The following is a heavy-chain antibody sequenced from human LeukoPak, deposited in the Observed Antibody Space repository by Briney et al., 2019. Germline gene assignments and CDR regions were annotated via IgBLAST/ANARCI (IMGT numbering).Heavy chain of an antibody. D-gene: IGHD3-10*01. V-gene: IGHV3-48*04. J-gene: IGHJ4*02. CDR3: AGRPYYYGSGRSGPVDY. Sequence: GGSLRLSCAASGFTFSSYAMSWVRQAPGKGLEWVSYISSSGSTIYYADSVKGRFTISRDNAKNSLYLQMNSLRAEDTAVYYCAGRPYYYGSGRSGPVDYWGQGTLVTVSS. CDR2: ISSSGSTI. CDR1: GFTFSSYA.